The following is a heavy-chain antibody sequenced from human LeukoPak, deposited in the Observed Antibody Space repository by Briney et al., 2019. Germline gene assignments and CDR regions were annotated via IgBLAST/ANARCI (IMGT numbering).Heavy chain of an antibody. D-gene: IGHD6-13*01. J-gene: IGHJ4*02. Sequence: SETLPLTCTVFGGSISCSDCYWGWIRQPPGRGLDWIASIYYSGSTYYNPSLKSRVAMSVDTSKNQFSLRLSSVTAADTAVYYCARLTAAGTIDYWGQGTLVTVSS. V-gene: IGHV4-39*01. CDR1: GGSISCSDCY. CDR2: IYYSGST. CDR3: ARLTAAGTIDY.